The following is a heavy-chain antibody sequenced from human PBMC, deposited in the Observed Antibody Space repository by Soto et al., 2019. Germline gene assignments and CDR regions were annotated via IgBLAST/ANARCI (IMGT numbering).Heavy chain of an antibody. CDR3: AKAWGLGSGWYGADWYFDL. Sequence: QVQLVESGGGVVQPGRSLRLSCAASGFTFSSYGMHWVRQAPGKGLEWVAVISYEGSKKYYADSVKGRFTISSDNSKNPLYRQMNRLRAEDTAVYYCAKAWGLGSGWYGADWYFDLWGRGTLVTVS. V-gene: IGHV3-30*18. D-gene: IGHD6-19*01. J-gene: IGHJ2*01. CDR2: ISYEGSKK. CDR1: GFTFSSYG.